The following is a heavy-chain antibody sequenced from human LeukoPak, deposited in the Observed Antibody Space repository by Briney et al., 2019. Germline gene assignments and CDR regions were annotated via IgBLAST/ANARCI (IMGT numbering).Heavy chain of an antibody. Sequence: GASVKVSCKASGGTFSSYAISWVRQAPGQGLDWMGGIIPIFGTANYAQKFQGRVTITADESTSTAYMELSSLRSEDTAVYYCARVVRSRYSYNYFDYWGQGTLVTVSS. D-gene: IGHD5-18*01. V-gene: IGHV1-69*13. CDR3: ARVVRSRYSYNYFDY. J-gene: IGHJ4*02. CDR1: GGTFSSYA. CDR2: IIPIFGTA.